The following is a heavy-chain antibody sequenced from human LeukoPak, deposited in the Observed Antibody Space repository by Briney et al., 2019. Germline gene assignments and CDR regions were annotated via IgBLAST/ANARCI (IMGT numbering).Heavy chain of an antibody. D-gene: IGHD3-22*01. CDR3: ARHWSDSSGYYIFDY. J-gene: IGHJ4*02. Sequence: SGTLSLTCAISGGSISSSNWWSWVRQPPGKGLEWIGSIYYSGSTYYNPSLKSRVTISVDTSKNQFSLKLSSVTAADTAVYYCARHWSDSSGYYIFDYWGQGTLVTVSS. CDR2: IYYSGST. CDR1: GGSISSSNW. V-gene: IGHV4-4*02.